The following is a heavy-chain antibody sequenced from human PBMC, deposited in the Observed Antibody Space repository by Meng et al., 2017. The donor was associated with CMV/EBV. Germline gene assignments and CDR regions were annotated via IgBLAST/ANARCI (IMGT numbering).Heavy chain of an antibody. J-gene: IGHJ6*02. V-gene: IGHV3-23*03. CDR3: AKGTADYSPGMDV. CDR2: IYSGGST. D-gene: IGHD4-11*01. CDR1: GFTFSSYA. Sequence: GESLKISCAASGFTFSSYAMSWVRQAPGKGLEWVSVIYSGGSTYYADSVKGRFTISRDNSKNTLYLQMNSLRAEDTAVYYCAKGTADYSPGMDVWGQGTTVTVSS.